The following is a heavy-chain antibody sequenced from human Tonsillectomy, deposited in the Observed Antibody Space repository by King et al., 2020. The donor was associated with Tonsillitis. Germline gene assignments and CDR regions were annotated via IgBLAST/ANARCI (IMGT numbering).Heavy chain of an antibody. CDR2: VYYSVST. J-gene: IGHJ6*03. Sequence: QMQLQESGPGLVKPSETLSLTCTVSSGSISSASYYWGWIRLPPGMGLEWIGSVYYSVSTYYNPSLKSRVTISVDTSKNQFSLKLSSVTAADTAVYYCARIQWLANYYYYYMDVWGKGTTVTVSS. CDR3: ARIQWLANYYYYYMDV. CDR1: SGSISSASYY. D-gene: IGHD6-19*01. V-gene: IGHV4-39*01.